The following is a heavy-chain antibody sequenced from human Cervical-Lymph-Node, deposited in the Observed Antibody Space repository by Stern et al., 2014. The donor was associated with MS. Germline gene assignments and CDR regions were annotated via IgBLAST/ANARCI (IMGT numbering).Heavy chain of an antibody. Sequence: QVQLMQSGAELKKPGASVKVSCKASGYTFTAYYMHWVRQAPGQGLEWMGWINPNSGGTHYAQQFQGRVSMTRDTSIITAYMELNGLTSDDTAVYYCTRTGSNWKTNWFDPWGQGIPVTVSS. CDR2: INPNSGGT. D-gene: IGHD1-1*01. V-gene: IGHV1-2*02. CDR1: GYTFTAYY. CDR3: TRTGSNWKTNWFDP. J-gene: IGHJ5*02.